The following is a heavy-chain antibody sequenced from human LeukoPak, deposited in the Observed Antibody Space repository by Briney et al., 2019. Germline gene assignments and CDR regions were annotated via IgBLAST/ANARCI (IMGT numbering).Heavy chain of an antibody. J-gene: IGHJ4*02. CDR2: IYHSGST. V-gene: IGHV4-30-2*01. Sequence: PSQTLSLTCAVSGGSISSGGYSWSWIRQPPGKGLEWIGYIYHSGSTYYNPSLKSRVTISVDRSKNQFSLKLSSVTAADTAVYYCARAYCSGGSCSLGYWGQGTLDTVSS. CDR1: GGSISSGGYS. D-gene: IGHD2-15*01. CDR3: ARAYCSGGSCSLGY.